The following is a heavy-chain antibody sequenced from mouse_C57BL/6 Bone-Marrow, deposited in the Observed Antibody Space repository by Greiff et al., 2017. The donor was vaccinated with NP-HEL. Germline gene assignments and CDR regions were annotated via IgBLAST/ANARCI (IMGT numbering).Heavy chain of an antibody. CDR3: ASYYLYYAMDY. CDR1: GFSLTSYG. Sequence: QVQLQQSGPGLVQPSQSLSITCTVSGFSLTSYGVHWVRQSPGKGLEWLGVIWSGGSTDYNAAFISRLSISKDNSKSQVFFKMNSLQADDTAIYYCASYYLYYAMDYWGQGTSVTVSS. V-gene: IGHV2-2*01. CDR2: IWSGGST. D-gene: IGHD1-1*01. J-gene: IGHJ4*01.